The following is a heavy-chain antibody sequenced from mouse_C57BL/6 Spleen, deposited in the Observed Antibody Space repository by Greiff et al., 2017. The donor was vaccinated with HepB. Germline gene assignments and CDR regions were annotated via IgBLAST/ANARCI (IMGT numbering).Heavy chain of an antibody. CDR1: GFTFSDYG. V-gene: IGHV5-17*01. Sequence: DVKLVESGGGLVKPGGSLKLSCAASGFTFSDYGMHWVRQAPEKGLEWVAYISSGSSTIYYADTVKGRFTISRDNAKNTLFLQMTSLRSEDTAMYYCARNDGYSHFDYWGQGTTLTVSS. J-gene: IGHJ2*01. D-gene: IGHD2-3*01. CDR3: ARNDGYSHFDY. CDR2: ISSGSSTI.